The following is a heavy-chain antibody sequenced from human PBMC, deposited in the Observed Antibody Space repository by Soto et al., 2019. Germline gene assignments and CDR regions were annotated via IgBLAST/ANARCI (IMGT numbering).Heavy chain of an antibody. CDR3: AKDLRGERLAGDYYYYMDV. J-gene: IGHJ6*03. D-gene: IGHD6-25*01. V-gene: IGHV3-30*18. CDR2: ISYDGSNK. Sequence: QVQLVESGGGVVQPGRSLRLSCAASGFTFSSYGMHWVRQAPGKGLEWVAVISYDGSNKYYADSVKGRFTISRDNSKNTLDQQMNSLRAEDTAVYYCAKDLRGERLAGDYYYYMDVWGKGTTVTVSS. CDR1: GFTFSSYG.